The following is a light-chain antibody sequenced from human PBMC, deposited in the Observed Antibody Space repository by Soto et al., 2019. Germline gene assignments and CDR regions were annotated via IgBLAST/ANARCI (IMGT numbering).Light chain of an antibody. CDR3: QQYASSPRT. CDR1: QSVSSY. V-gene: IGKV3-11*01. CDR2: DTS. Sequence: EIVLTQSPATLSLSPGERATLSCRASQSVSSYLAWYQQKPGQAPRVLIFDTSSRATGIPDRFSGSGSGSDFTLTISRLEPEDFAVYYCQQYASSPRTFGQGTKV. J-gene: IGKJ1*01.